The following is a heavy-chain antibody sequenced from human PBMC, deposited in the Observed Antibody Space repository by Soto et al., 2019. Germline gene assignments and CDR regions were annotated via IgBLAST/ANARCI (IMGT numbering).Heavy chain of an antibody. V-gene: IGHV3-23*01. CDR2: ITGLGRGI. CDR3: TNGFDY. Sequence: PGGSLRLSCAASGFTFTSYAMQWVRQAPGKGLEWVSGITGLGRGIYYADSVRGRFTISRDNSKNTLDLQMSSVRADDTAVYYCTNGFDYWGRGTLVTVSS. J-gene: IGHJ4*01. CDR1: GFTFTSYA.